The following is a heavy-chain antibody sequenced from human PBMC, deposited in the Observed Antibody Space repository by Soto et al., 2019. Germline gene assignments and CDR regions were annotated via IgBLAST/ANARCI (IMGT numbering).Heavy chain of an antibody. J-gene: IGHJ5*02. CDR1: GDSVSSNSAA. CDR2: TYHRSKWYN. D-gene: IGHD3-9*01. V-gene: IGHV6-1*01. Sequence: SQTLSLTCAISGDSVSSNSAAWNWIRQSPSRGLEWLGRTYHRSKWYNDYAVSVKSRITINPDTSKNQFSLQLNSVTPEDTAVYYCARALHYDILTGYSLYNWFDPWGQGTLVTVSS. CDR3: ARALHYDILTGYSLYNWFDP.